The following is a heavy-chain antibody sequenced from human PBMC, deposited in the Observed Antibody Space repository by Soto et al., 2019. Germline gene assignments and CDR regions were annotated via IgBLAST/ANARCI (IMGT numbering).Heavy chain of an antibody. V-gene: IGHV4-39*01. J-gene: IGHJ4*02. CDR3: ASISRDIVLMVYAIRIDY. Sequence: TSETLSLTCTVSGGSISSSSYYWGWIRQPPGKGLEWIGSIYYSGSTYYNPSLKSRVTISVDTSKNQFSLKLSSVTAADTAVYYCASISRDIVLMVYAIRIDYWGQGTLVTVSS. D-gene: IGHD2-8*01. CDR1: GGSISSSSYY. CDR2: IYYSGST.